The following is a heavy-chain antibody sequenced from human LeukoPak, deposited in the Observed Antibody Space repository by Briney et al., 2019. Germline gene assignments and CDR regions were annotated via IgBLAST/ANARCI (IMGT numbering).Heavy chain of an antibody. CDR2: ISAYNGNT. Sequence: ASVKVSCKASGYTFTSYGISWVRQAPGQGLEWMGWISAYNGNTNYAQKLQGRVTMTTDTSTSTAYMELRSLRPDDTAVYYCARSLPYYDSSGSFDYWGQGTLVTVSS. CDR1: GYTFTSYG. CDR3: ARSLPYYDSSGSFDY. D-gene: IGHD3-22*01. J-gene: IGHJ4*02. V-gene: IGHV1-18*01.